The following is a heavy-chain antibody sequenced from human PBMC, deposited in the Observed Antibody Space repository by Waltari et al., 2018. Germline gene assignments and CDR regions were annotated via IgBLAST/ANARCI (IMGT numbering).Heavy chain of an antibody. Sequence: QLQLQESGPGLVMPSETLSLTCTVSGCSISSSSYYWGWIRQPPGKGLEWIGSIYYSGSTYYNPSLKSRVTISVDTSKNQFSLKLSSVTAADTAVYYCARDSQFTNDAFDIWGQGTMVTVSS. CDR2: IYYSGST. J-gene: IGHJ3*02. CDR3: ARDSQFTNDAFDI. V-gene: IGHV4-39*07. D-gene: IGHD1-1*01. CDR1: GCSISSSSYY.